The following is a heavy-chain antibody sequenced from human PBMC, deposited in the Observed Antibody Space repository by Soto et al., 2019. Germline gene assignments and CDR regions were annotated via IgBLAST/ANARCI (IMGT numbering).Heavy chain of an antibody. CDR2: IYYSGST. CDR1: GGSISSYY. J-gene: IGHJ4*02. CDR3: ARHIDFSPPPGFDY. V-gene: IGHV4-59*08. D-gene: IGHD3-3*01. Sequence: SETLSLTCTVSGGSISSYYWSWIRQPPGKGLEWIGYIYYSGSTNYNPSLKSRVTISVDTSKNQFSLKLSSVTAADTAVYYCARHIDFSPPPGFDYWGQGTLVTVSS.